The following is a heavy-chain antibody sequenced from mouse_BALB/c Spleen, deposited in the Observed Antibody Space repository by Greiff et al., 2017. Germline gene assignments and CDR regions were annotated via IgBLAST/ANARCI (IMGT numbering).Heavy chain of an antibody. J-gene: IGHJ1*01. CDR2: ISSGGGNT. CDR1: GFTFSSYT. Sequence: EVQVVESGGGLVKPGGSLKLSCAASGFTFSSYTMSWVRQTPEKRLEWVATISSGGGNTYYPDSVKGRFTISRDNAKNNLYLQMSSLRSEDTALYYCARLYDGHTGYFDVWGAGTTVTVSS. V-gene: IGHV5-9*03. D-gene: IGHD2-3*01. CDR3: ARLYDGHTGYFDV.